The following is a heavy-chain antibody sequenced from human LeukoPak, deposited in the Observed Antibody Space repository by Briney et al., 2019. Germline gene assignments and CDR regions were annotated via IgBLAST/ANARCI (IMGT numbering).Heavy chain of an antibody. CDR3: ARQIRDYDIIKPKNIKDY. D-gene: IGHD3-9*01. CDR2: IYYSGST. J-gene: IGHJ4*02. CDR1: CGSISSSIYY. V-gene: IGHV4-39*01. Sequence: SETLSLTCTVSCGSISSSIYYWGWIRQPPGKGLEWIGSIYYSGSTYYTPSLKSRVTISVDTSKNQFSLKLSSVTAADTAVYYCARQIRDYDIIKPKNIKDYWGQGTLFTVSS.